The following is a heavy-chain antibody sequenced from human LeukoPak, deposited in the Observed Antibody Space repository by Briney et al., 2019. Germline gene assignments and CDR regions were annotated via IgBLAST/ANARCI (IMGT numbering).Heavy chain of an antibody. Sequence: NLGESLKISCKGSGYNFTTYWIGWVRQMPGKGLEWMGIIYPGDSDTRYSPSFQGQVTISADKSISTAYLQWSSLKASDTAMYYCARHYYDYVWGSYGIDYWGQGTLVTVSS. CDR3: ARHYYDYVWGSYGIDY. D-gene: IGHD3-16*01. V-gene: IGHV5-51*01. CDR2: IYPGDSDT. CDR1: GYNFTTYW. J-gene: IGHJ4*02.